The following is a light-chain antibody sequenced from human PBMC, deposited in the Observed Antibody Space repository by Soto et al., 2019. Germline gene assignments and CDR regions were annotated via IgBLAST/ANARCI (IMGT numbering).Light chain of an antibody. CDR1: QSVSAR. CDR3: QHYQGGHPIA. V-gene: IGKV3-20*01. Sequence: EIVLTPSPDTLSLSPGESATLSCRASQSVSARLAWYKHKPGQPPRLLISDVFNRASGVAERFSGSGSETDFTLIIRRLEPEDSALYYCQHYQGGHPIAFGQGTRLEIK. CDR2: DVF. J-gene: IGKJ5*01.